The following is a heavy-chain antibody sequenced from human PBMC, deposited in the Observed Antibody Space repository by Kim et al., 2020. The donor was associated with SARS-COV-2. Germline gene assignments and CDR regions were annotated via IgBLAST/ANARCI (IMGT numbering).Heavy chain of an antibody. Sequence: GGSLRLSCTASGFTFSPFAMHWVRQAPGKGLEWVAVIRADESKKYYAESVKDRFSVSRDNSKNTLYLQMNSLRAEDTAIYYCARNFGLVTMLGDVCG. V-gene: IGHV3-33*01. D-gene: IGHD2-21*02. CDR1: GFTFSPFA. CDR3: ARNFGLVTMLGDV. J-gene: IGHJ3*01. CDR2: IRADESKK.